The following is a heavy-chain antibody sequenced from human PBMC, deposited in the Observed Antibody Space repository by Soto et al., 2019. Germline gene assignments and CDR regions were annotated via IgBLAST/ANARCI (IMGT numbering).Heavy chain of an antibody. J-gene: IGHJ5*02. Sequence: QVQLVQSGAEVKKPGASVKVSCKASGYTFTSYAMHWVRQAPGQRLEWMGWINAGNGNTKYSQKFQGRVTITRDTSAXTAXXXXXXXXXXXXXXXXXXXXXXXXVVPXAMGWFDP. CDR1: GYTFTSYA. CDR3: XXXXXXXVVPXAMGWFDP. D-gene: IGHD2-2*01. CDR2: INAGNGNT. V-gene: IGHV1-3*01.